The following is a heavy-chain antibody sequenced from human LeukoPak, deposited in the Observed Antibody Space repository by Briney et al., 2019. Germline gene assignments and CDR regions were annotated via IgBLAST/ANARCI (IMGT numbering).Heavy chain of an antibody. CDR1: GGSISSYY. D-gene: IGHD1-14*01. V-gene: IGHV4-59*01. CDR2: IYYSGST. Sequence: SETLSLTCTVSGGSISSYYWSWIRQPPGKGLEWIGYIYYSGSTNYNPSLKSRVTISVGTSKNQFSLKLSSVTAADTAVYYCARETVVPSGFDPWGQGTLVTVSS. J-gene: IGHJ5*02. CDR3: ARETVVPSGFDP.